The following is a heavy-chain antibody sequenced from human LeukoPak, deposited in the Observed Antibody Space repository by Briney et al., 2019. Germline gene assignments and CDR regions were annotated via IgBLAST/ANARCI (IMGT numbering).Heavy chain of an antibody. J-gene: IGHJ4*02. Sequence: SETLSLTCAVSGYSISSGYYWGWIRQPPGKGLEWIGGIYHSGSTYYNPSLKSRVTILVDTSKNQFSLKLSSVTAADTAVYYCARNTGRYGDYLLDYWGQGTPGHRLL. V-gene: IGHV4-38-2*01. CDR2: IYHSGST. D-gene: IGHD4-17*01. CDR1: GYSISSGYY. CDR3: ARNTGRYGDYLLDY.